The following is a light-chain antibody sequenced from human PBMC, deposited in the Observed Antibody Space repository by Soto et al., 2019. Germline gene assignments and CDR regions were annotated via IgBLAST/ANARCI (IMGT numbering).Light chain of an antibody. J-gene: IGLJ2*01. V-gene: IGLV1-51*01. CDR3: GTWDSSLSAVV. CDR1: SSNIGNNY. Sequence: QSVLTQPPSVSAAPGQKVTISCSGSSSNIGNNYVSWYQHLPGTAPELVIYDNDKRPSGIRDRFSGSKSGTSATLGITGLQTGDEADYYCGTWDSSLSAVVFGGGTKLTVL. CDR2: DND.